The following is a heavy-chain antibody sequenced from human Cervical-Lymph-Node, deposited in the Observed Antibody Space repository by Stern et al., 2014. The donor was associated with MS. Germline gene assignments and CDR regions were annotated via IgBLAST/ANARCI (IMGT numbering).Heavy chain of an antibody. D-gene: IGHD5-18*01. CDR2: ISGSGGSP. Sequence: EVQLVESGGGLVQPGGSLRLSCAASGFTFSTYAMSWVRQAPGKGLAWVSAISGSGGSPYYADSVKGLFTISRDNSKNTLYLQMNSLRAEDTAVYYCAKGRGYRETGLNDYWGQGTLVTVSS. J-gene: IGHJ4*02. CDR1: GFTFSTYA. V-gene: IGHV3-23*04. CDR3: AKGRGYRETGLNDY.